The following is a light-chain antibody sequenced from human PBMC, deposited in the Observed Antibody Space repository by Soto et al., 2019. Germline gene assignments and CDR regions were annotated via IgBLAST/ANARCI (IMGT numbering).Light chain of an antibody. CDR1: TSDVGAYNY. CDR2: EVS. Sequence: QSALTQPASVSGSPGQSIAISCTGTTSDVGAYNYVSWYQRHPGKAPKLMIYEVSTRPSGVSNRFSGSKSGNTASLTISGLSAEDEADYYCSSYTTSASLLFGGGTKLTVL. CDR3: SSYTTSASLL. V-gene: IGLV2-14*01. J-gene: IGLJ2*01.